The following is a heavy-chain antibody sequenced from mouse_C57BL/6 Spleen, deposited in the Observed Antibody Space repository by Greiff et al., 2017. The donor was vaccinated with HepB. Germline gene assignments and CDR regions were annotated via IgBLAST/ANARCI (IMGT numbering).Heavy chain of an antibody. CDR1: GFTFSSYA. V-gene: IGHV5-9-1*02. CDR2: ISSGGDYI. CDR3: TREGNYCGSRYLDV. Sequence: EVKLVESGEGLVKPGGSLKLSCAASGFTFSSYAMSWVRQTPEKRLEWVAYISSGGDYIYYADTVKGRFTISRDNARNTLYLQMSSLKSEDTAMYYCTREGNYCGSRYLDVWGTGTTVTVSS. D-gene: IGHD1-1*01. J-gene: IGHJ1*03.